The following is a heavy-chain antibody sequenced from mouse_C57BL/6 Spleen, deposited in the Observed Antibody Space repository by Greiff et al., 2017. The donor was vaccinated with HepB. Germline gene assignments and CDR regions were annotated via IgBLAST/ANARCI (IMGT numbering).Heavy chain of an antibody. CDR1: GFTFSRYA. J-gene: IGHJ4*01. CDR3: TRTLIYYDYDDAMDY. Sequence: EVMLVESGEGLVKPGGSLKLSCAASGFTFSRYAMSWVRQTPEKRLEWVAYISSGGDYIYYADTVKGRVTISRDNARNTLYLHMSSLKSEDTAMYYCTRTLIYYDYDDAMDYWGQGTSVTASS. CDR2: ISSGGDYI. D-gene: IGHD2-4*01. V-gene: IGHV5-9-1*02.